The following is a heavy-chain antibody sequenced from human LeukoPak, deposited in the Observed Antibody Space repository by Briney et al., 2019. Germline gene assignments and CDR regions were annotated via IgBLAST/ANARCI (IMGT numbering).Heavy chain of an antibody. V-gene: IGHV3-21*01. CDR1: GFTFSSYS. Sequence: PGGSLRLSCAASGFTFSSYSMNWVRQAPGKGLEWVSSISGSSSYIYYADSVKGRFTISRDNAKNSLYLQMNSLRAEDTAVYYCARGKRSSGYYVYDYWGQGTLVTASS. CDR2: ISGSSSYI. D-gene: IGHD3-22*01. J-gene: IGHJ4*02. CDR3: ARGKRSSGYYVYDY.